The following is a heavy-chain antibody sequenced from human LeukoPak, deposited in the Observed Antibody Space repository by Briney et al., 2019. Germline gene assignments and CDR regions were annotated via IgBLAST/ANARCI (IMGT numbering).Heavy chain of an antibody. CDR3: ARAVGSGLPAGY. J-gene: IGHJ4*02. CDR1: GYTFTGYY. D-gene: IGHD5-18*01. Sequence: GASVKVSCKASGYTFTGYYMHWVRQAPGQGLEWMGWINPNSGGTNYAQKFQGRVTMTRDTSISTAYMELSSLRSEDTAVYYCARAVGSGLPAGYWGQETLVTVSS. CDR2: INPNSGGT. V-gene: IGHV1-2*02.